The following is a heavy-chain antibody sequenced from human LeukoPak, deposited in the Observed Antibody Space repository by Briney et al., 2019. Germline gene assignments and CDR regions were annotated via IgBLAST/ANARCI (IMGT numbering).Heavy chain of an antibody. CDR2: INHSGST. V-gene: IGHV4-34*01. CDR3: ARGPKILSSPFDY. D-gene: IGHD2-15*01. CDR1: DGSFSGYY. J-gene: IGHJ4*02. Sequence: SETLSLTCAVYDGSFSGYYWSWIRQPPGKGLEWIGEINHSGSTNYNPSLKSRVTISVDTSKNQFSLKLSSVTAADTAVYYCARGPKILSSPFDYWGQGTLVTVSS.